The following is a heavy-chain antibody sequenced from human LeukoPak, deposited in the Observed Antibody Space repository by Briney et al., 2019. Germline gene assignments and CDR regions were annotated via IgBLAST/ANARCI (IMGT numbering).Heavy chain of an antibody. J-gene: IGHJ6*04. Sequence: SETLSLTCTVSGGSISSYYWSWIRQPPEKGLEWIGYIYYSGSTNYNPSLKSRVTISVDTSKNQFSLKLSSVTAADTAVYYCARGSRFNYYGSGSLYYYYGMDVWGKGTTVTVSS. CDR2: IYYSGST. V-gene: IGHV4-59*01. CDR3: ARGSRFNYYGSGSLYYYYGMDV. D-gene: IGHD3-10*01. CDR1: GGSISSYY.